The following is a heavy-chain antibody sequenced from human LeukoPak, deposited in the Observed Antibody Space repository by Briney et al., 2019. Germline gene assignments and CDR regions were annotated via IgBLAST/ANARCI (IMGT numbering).Heavy chain of an antibody. D-gene: IGHD5-18*01. CDR2: IYPGDSDT. CDR3: ARGGYSYGLITYFDY. V-gene: IGHV5-51*01. Sequence: GESLKISCRGSGYSFTSYWSGWVRQMPGKGLGWMGIIYPGDSDTSYSPSFQGQVTISADKSISTAYLQWSSLKASDTAMYYCARGGYSYGLITYFDYWGQGTLVTVSS. CDR1: GYSFTSYW. J-gene: IGHJ4*02.